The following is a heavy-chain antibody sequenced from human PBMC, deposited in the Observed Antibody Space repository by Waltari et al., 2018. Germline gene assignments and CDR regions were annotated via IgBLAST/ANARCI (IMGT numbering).Heavy chain of an antibody. CDR3: AREDYDILTGTFYYMDV. J-gene: IGHJ6*03. Sequence: QLQLQESGPGLVKPSETLSLTCTVSGGSISSSSYYWGWIRQPPGKGLEWIGRIYTSGSTNYNPSLKSRVTMSVDTSKNQFSLKLSSVTAADTAVYYCAREDYDILTGTFYYMDVWGKGTTVTVSS. CDR2: IYTSGST. V-gene: IGHV4-39*07. CDR1: GGSISSSSYY. D-gene: IGHD3-9*01.